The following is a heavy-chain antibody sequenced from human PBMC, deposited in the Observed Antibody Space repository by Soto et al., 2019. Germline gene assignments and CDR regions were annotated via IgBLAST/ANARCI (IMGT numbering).Heavy chain of an antibody. Sequence: QVQLVESGGGLVKPGGSLRLSCAASGFTFSDYSMSWIRQAPGKGLEWVSYISSSDTTIYYADSVKGRFTISRANSKNSLYLQMNSLRAEDTAVYYCARTNWGPYYYYGMDVWGQGTTVTVSS. J-gene: IGHJ6*02. CDR2: ISSSDTTI. V-gene: IGHV3-11*01. CDR1: GFTFSDYS. D-gene: IGHD7-27*01. CDR3: ARTNWGPYYYYGMDV.